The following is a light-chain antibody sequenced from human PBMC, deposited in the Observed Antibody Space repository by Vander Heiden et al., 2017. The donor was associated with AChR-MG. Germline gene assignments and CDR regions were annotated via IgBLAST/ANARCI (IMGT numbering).Light chain of an antibody. CDR3: NSRDSSGNHRGV. Sequence: SSELTQDPAVSVALGQTVRITCHGDSLRSYYASWYQQKPGQAPVRVIYGKNNRPSGIPDRFSGSSSGNTASLTITGAQAEDEADYYCNSRDSSGNHRGVFGTGTKVTVL. CDR1: SLRSYY. V-gene: IGLV3-19*01. J-gene: IGLJ1*01. CDR2: GKN.